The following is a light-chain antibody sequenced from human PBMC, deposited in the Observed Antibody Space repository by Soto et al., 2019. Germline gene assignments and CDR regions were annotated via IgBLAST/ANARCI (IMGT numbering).Light chain of an antibody. CDR1: TNDVGDNNY. CDR2: EVT. Sequence: QSVLSQPASVSGSPGQTITISCTGTTNDVGDNNYVSWYQQLPGTAPKLIIYEVTDRPSGVSDRFSGSQSDKVASLTISGLQAGDEAEYFCSSYTTNKTRVFGGVTKVTVL. J-gene: IGLJ3*02. CDR3: SSYTTNKTRV. V-gene: IGLV2-14*01.